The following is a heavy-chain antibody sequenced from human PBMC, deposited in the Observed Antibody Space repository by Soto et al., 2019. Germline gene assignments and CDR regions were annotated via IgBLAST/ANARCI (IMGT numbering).Heavy chain of an antibody. Sequence: GGSLRLSCAASGFTFGDYAMHWVRQAPGKGLEGVSSINWKGGSIAYADSVKGRFTISRDNAKNSLYLQMNSLRIEDTALYYCVKVDSSGPRGAFDVWGQGTMVTGSS. CDR1: GFTFGDYA. J-gene: IGHJ3*01. V-gene: IGHV3-9*01. D-gene: IGHD3-22*01. CDR3: VKVDSSGPRGAFDV. CDR2: INWKGGSI.